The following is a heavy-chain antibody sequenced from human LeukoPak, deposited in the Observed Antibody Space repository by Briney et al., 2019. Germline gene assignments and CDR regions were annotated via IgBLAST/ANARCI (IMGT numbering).Heavy chain of an antibody. V-gene: IGHV3-30*03. CDR1: GFTFSSYG. CDR2: ISYDGSNK. CDR3: ARGYGSGEDGDY. Sequence: PGGSLRLSCAASGFTFSSYGMHWVRQAPGKGLEWVALISYDGSNKYYADSVKGRFTISRDNAKNSLYLQMNSLRDEDTALYYCARGYGSGEDGDYWGQGTLVTVSS. D-gene: IGHD3-10*01. J-gene: IGHJ4*02.